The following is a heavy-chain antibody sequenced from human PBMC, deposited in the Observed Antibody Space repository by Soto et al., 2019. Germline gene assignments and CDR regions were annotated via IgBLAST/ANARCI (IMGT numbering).Heavy chain of an antibody. J-gene: IGHJ1*01. CDR1: GGSFSGYY. CDR3: ARQIDYGDPGYFQN. V-gene: IGHV4-34*01. Sequence: QVQLQQWGAGLLKPSETLSLTCAVYGGSFSGYYWSWIRQPPGKGLEWIGEINHSGSTNYNPSLKSRVTISVDTSKNQFSLKLSSVTAADTAVYYCARQIDYGDPGYFQNWGQGNLVTVSS. D-gene: IGHD4-17*01. CDR2: INHSGST.